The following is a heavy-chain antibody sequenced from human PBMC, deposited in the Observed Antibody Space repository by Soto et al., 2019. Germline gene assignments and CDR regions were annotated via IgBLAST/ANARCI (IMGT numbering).Heavy chain of an antibody. J-gene: IGHJ5*02. Sequence: PGGSLRLSCVISRLTFSNYALNWVRQAPGKGLEWVSSISGSGDTTYYADSVKGRFTISRDNSKNTLYLQLNSLRVEDTAVYYCAKVGGFDPWGQGTLVTAPQ. CDR3: AKVGGFDP. D-gene: IGHD4-17*01. CDR2: ISGSGDTT. V-gene: IGHV3-23*01. CDR1: RLTFSNYA.